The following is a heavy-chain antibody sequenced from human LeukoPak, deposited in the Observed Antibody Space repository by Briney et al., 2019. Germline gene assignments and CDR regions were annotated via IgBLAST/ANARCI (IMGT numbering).Heavy chain of an antibody. CDR1: GYSFTSYW. J-gene: IGHJ4*02. Sequence: GESLKISCKGSGYSFTSYWIGWVRQMPGKGLEWMGFIYPGDSDTRYSPSFQGQVTISADKSISTAYLQWSSLKASDTAMYYCASMTYYYDSSGYYVGGDYFDYWGQGTLVTVSS. CDR2: IYPGDSDT. D-gene: IGHD3-22*01. V-gene: IGHV5-51*01. CDR3: ASMTYYYDSSGYYVGGDYFDY.